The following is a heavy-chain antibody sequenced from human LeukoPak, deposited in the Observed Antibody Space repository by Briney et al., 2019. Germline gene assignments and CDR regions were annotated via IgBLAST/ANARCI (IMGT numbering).Heavy chain of an antibody. Sequence: SETLSLTCTVSGGSISSNNYYWGWIRQPPGKGLEWIGSIYYGGYTYYNPSLKSRVTISVDTSKNQFSLKLSSVTAADTAVYYCARGRGRQLERRDPLFNYWGQGTLVTVSS. CDR3: ARGRGRQLERRDPLFNY. CDR2: IYYGGYT. CDR1: GGSISSNNYY. D-gene: IGHD1-1*01. J-gene: IGHJ4*02. V-gene: IGHV4-39*07.